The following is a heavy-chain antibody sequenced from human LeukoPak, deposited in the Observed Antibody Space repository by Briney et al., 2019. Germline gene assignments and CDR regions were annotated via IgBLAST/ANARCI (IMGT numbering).Heavy chain of an antibody. CDR3: ARDKVNYYYYGMDV. Sequence: ASVKVSCKASGYTFNSHPMHWVRQAPGQRLEWMGWINADNGNTRYSQKLQGRVTITRDTSANTAYMELSSLRSEDTAVYYCARDKVNYYYYGMDVWGQGTTVTVSS. D-gene: IGHD2-21*01. V-gene: IGHV1-3*01. CDR2: INADNGNT. J-gene: IGHJ6*02. CDR1: GYTFNSHP.